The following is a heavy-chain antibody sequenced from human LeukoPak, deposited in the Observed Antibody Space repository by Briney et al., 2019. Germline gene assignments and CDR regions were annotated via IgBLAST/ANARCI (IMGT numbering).Heavy chain of an antibody. CDR2: INHSGST. Sequence: PSETLSLTCAVYGGSFSGYYWSWIRQPPGKGLEWIGEINHSGSTNYNPSLKSRVTISVDTSKNQFSLKLSSVTAADTAVYYCARDSSGWCGYWGQGTLVTVSS. J-gene: IGHJ4*02. D-gene: IGHD6-19*01. CDR3: ARDSSGWCGY. CDR1: GGSFSGYY. V-gene: IGHV4-34*01.